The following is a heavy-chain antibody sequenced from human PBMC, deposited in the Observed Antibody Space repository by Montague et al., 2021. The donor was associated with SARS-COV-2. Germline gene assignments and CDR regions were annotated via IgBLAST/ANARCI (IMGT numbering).Heavy chain of an antibody. CDR3: TSGREGNYNVMDV. D-gene: IGHD1-1*01. J-gene: IGHJ6*02. CDR1: GDSVSSNSAT. CDR2: TYYRSKWYN. V-gene: IGHV6-1*01. Sequence: CAISGDSVSSNSATWNWVRQSPSSGLEWLGRTYYRSKWYNDYAVSVRGRVTINPDTSKNQLSLQLNSVTPEDTAIYYCTSGREGNYNVMDVWGQGTTVTVSS.